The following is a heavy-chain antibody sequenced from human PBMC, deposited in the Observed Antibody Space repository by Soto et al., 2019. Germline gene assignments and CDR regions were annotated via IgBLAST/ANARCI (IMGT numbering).Heavy chain of an antibody. CDR3: ARNSTVTTGYYFDY. V-gene: IGHV4-39*01. CDR1: GGSISSSSYY. Sequence: SETLSLTCTVSGGSISSSSYYWGWIRQPPGKGLEWIGSIYYSGSTYYNLSLKSRVTISVDTSKNQFSLKLSSVTAADTAVYYCARNSTVTTGYYFDYWGQGTLVTVSS. J-gene: IGHJ4*02. CDR2: IYYSGST. D-gene: IGHD4-17*01.